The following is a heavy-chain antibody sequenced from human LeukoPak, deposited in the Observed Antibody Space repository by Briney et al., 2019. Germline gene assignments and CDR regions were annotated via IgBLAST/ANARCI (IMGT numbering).Heavy chain of an antibody. D-gene: IGHD4-17*01. J-gene: IGHJ4*02. CDR3: MGADYGGH. CDR2: IWHSGTT. V-gene: IGHV4-4*02. CDR1: GASIISNDW. Sequence: SETLSLTCAVSGASIISNDWWSWVRQPSRKGLEWIGEIWHSGTTNYNPSLKSRVTISVDNSKNQFSLKLNSVTAADTAVYYCMGADYGGHWGQGTLVTVSS.